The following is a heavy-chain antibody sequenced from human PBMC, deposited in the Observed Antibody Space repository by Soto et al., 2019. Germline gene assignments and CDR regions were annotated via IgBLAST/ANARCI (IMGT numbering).Heavy chain of an antibody. V-gene: IGHV3-48*01. Sequence: GGSLRLSCAASGFTFGRYSMNWVRQAPGKGLEWVSYISSSSSTIYYADSVEGRFTISRDNAKNSLDLQMNSLRAEDTAVYYCAKDGGYSYGPYDYWGQGTLVTVSS. CDR1: GFTFGRYS. CDR2: ISSSSSTI. J-gene: IGHJ4*02. CDR3: AKDGGYSYGPYDY. D-gene: IGHD5-18*01.